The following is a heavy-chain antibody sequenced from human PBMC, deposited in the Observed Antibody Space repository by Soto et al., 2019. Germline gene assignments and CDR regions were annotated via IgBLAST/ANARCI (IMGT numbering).Heavy chain of an antibody. CDR2: IYYSGST. CDR3: ARDTYYYDCSGPPVDAFDI. D-gene: IGHD3-22*01. V-gene: IGHV4-31*03. Sequence: PSETLSLTCTVSGGSISSGGYYWSWIRQHPGKGLEWIGYIYYSGSTNYNPSLKSRVIISVDTSKNQFSLRLSSVTAADTAVYYCARDTYYYDCSGPPVDAFDIWGQGTMVTVSS. CDR1: GGSISSGGYY. J-gene: IGHJ3*02.